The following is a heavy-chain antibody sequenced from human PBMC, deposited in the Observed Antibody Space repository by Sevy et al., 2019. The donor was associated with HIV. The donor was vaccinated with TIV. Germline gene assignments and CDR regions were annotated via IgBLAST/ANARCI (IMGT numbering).Heavy chain of an antibody. CDR1: GLRFEDYG. D-gene: IGHD3-10*01. J-gene: IGHJ4*02. CDR3: AKYLLPYGSGSYPLDY. CDR2: IGWNSGSV. Sequence: GGSLRLSCAASGLRFEDYGMHWVRRAPGKGLEWVSSIGWNSGSVGYAVSVKGRFTISRDNAKNLLYLQMNSLTSEDTALYYCAKYLLPYGSGSYPLDYWGQGTVVTVSS. V-gene: IGHV3-9*01.